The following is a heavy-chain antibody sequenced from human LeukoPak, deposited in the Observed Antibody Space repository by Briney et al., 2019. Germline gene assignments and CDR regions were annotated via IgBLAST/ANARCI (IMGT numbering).Heavy chain of an antibody. D-gene: IGHD3-9*01. CDR2: ISSSGTTI. CDR3: ARALTGFIPGN. Sequence: GGSLRLSCAASGFTFTDFYMSWIRQAPGKGLEWVSYISSSGTTIYYADSVMGRFTISRDNAKNSLYLQMNSLRAEDTAVYNCARALTGFIPGNWGQGTLVTVSS. CDR1: GFTFTDFY. V-gene: IGHV3-11*01. J-gene: IGHJ4*02.